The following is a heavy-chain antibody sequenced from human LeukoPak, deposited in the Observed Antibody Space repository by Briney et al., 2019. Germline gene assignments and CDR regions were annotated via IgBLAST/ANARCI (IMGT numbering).Heavy chain of an antibody. Sequence: KPSEALSFTCTVSNVSISRYYWSWIRQPPGKGLEWIGYIYYSGSTYYNPSLKSRVTISVDTSKNQFSLKLSSVTAADTAVYYCARPNLSGGYYYMDVWGKGTTVTVSS. CDR3: ARPNLSGGYYYMDV. D-gene: IGHD1-14*01. J-gene: IGHJ6*03. V-gene: IGHV4-59*04. CDR2: IYYSGST. CDR1: NVSISRYY.